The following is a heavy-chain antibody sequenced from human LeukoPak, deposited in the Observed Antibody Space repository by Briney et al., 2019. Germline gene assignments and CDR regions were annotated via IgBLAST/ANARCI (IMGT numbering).Heavy chain of an antibody. V-gene: IGHV1-18*01. CDR3: AREGYIGGVENDSFDI. CDR2: ISVYNGNT. J-gene: IGHJ3*02. D-gene: IGHD3-16*01. Sequence: ASVKVSCKASGYTFTNYGISWVRQAPGQGLEWMGWISVYNGNTNYAQKLQGRVTMTADTSTSTAYMELRSLRSDDTAVYYCAREGYIGGVENDSFDIWGQGTMVIVSS. CDR1: GYTFTNYG.